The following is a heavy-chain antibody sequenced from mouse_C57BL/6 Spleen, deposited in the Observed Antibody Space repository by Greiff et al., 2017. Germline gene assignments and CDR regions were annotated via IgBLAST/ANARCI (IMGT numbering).Heavy chain of an antibody. V-gene: IGHV14-1*01. CDR2: INPEDGGT. CDR1: GFTFTDYY. J-gene: IGHJ1*03. CDR3: TRTIITTVVAKGDD. Sequence: VQLQQSGAELVRPGASVKMSCTASGFTFTDYYMHWVKQRPEQGLEWIGRINPEDGGTEYDPKFQGKATMTVDTSSNTAYLQLSSLTSEDTAVCYCTRTIITTVVAKGDDWGKGTTVTVSS. D-gene: IGHD1-1*01.